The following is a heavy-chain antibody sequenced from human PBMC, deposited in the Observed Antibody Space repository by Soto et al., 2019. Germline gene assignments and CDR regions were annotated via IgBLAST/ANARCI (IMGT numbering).Heavy chain of an antibody. CDR3: ARHDDFWTLVGLGYFDY. Sequence: QLQLQESGPGLVKPSETLSLTCTVSGGSISSSSYYWGWIRQPPGKGLEWIGSIYYSGSTYYNPSLKSRVTISVDTSKNQFSLKLSSVTAADTAVYYCARHDDFWTLVGLGYFDYWGQGTLVTVSS. V-gene: IGHV4-39*01. CDR2: IYYSGST. D-gene: IGHD3-3*01. J-gene: IGHJ4*02. CDR1: GGSISSSSYY.